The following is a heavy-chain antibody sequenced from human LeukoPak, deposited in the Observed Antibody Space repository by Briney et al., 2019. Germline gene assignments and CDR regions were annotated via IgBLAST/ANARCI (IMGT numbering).Heavy chain of an antibody. Sequence: GGSLRVSCAASGFTFSSYSMNCVRQAPGKGLEWVSSISISSSYIYYADSVKRRFTISRDTAKNSLYLQMNSLRAADTAVYYCARDLTTFDYWGQGTLVTGSS. V-gene: IGHV3-21*01. J-gene: IGHJ4*02. D-gene: IGHD4-17*01. CDR2: ISISSSYI. CDR3: ARDLTTFDY. CDR1: GFTFSSYS.